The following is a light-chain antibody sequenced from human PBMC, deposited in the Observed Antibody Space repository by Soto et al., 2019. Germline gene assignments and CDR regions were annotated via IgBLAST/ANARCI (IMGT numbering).Light chain of an antibody. V-gene: IGLV1-51*01. J-gene: IGLJ1*01. Sequence: QSVLTQTPSVSAAPGHRVTISRSGSASNLGNNSVSLYQQLPGAAPKLLIYDDNNRPSGIPDRFSGSKSGTSATLGITGLQTGDEVVYYCGPWDTSLPACVFGPGTKLTVL. CDR3: GPWDTSLPACV. CDR2: DDN. CDR1: ASNLGNNS.